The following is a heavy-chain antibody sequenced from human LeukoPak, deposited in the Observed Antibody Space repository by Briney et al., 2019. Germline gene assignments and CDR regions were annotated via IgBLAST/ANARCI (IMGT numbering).Heavy chain of an antibody. V-gene: IGHV4-39*01. CDR3: ARGIAHCSGGSCFDDYFDY. J-gene: IGHJ4*02. Sequence: PSETLSLTCPVSGGSISSSGYYWGWIRQPPGKGLEWIGSIYYSGSTYYNPSLKSRVTISVDTSKNQFSLKLTPVTATETAVYYCARGIAHCSGGSCFDDYFDYWGQGTLVTVSS. D-gene: IGHD2-15*01. CDR2: IYYSGST. CDR1: GGSISSSGYY.